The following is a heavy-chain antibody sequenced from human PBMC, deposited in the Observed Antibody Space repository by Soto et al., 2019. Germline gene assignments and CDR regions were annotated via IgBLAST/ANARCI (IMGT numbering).Heavy chain of an antibody. CDR2: ISSSSSTI. V-gene: IGHV3-48*02. J-gene: IGHJ6*02. Sequence: EVQLVESGGGLVQPGGSLRLSCAASGFTFSSYSMNWVRQAPGKGLEWVSYISSSSSTIYYADSVKGRFTISRDNAKNSLYLQMNSLRDEETAVYYCARDYDFWSGPDNYYYYYGMDVWGQGTTVTVSS. CDR3: ARDYDFWSGPDNYYYYYGMDV. D-gene: IGHD3-3*01. CDR1: GFTFSSYS.